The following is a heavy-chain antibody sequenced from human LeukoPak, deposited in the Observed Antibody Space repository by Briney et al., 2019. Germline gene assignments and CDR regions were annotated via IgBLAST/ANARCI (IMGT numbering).Heavy chain of an antibody. D-gene: IGHD1-1*01. V-gene: IGHV4-31*03. CDR2: IYYSGST. Sequence: SQTLSVTCTVSGGSISSGGYYWSWIRQHPGKGLEWIGYIYYSGSTYYNPSLKSRVTISVDTSKNQFSLKLSSVTAADTAVYYCARVIGRTGTLVFWGQGTLVTVSS. J-gene: IGHJ4*02. CDR3: ARVIGRTGTLVF. CDR1: GGSISSGGYY.